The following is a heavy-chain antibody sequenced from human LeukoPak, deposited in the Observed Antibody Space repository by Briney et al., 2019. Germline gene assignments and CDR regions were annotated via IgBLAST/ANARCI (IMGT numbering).Heavy chain of an antibody. CDR3: ARVYYSSSYDYWYFDL. Sequence: PSETLSLTCTVSGGSISNYYWSWIRQPPGKGLEWIGYIYYSGSTNYNPSLKSRVTISVDTSKNQFSLKLSSVTAADTAVYYCARVYYSSSYDYWYFDLWGRSTLVTVSS. D-gene: IGHD6-13*01. CDR1: GGSISNYY. V-gene: IGHV4-59*01. CDR2: IYYSGST. J-gene: IGHJ2*01.